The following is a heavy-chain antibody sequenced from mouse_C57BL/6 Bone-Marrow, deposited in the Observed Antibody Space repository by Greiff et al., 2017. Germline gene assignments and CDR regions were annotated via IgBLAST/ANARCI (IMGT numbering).Heavy chain of an antibody. V-gene: IGHV1-4*01. CDR1: GYTFTSYT. Sequence: QVQLQQSGAELARPGASVKMSCKASGYTFTSYTMHWVKQRPGQGLEWIGYINPSSGYTKYNQKFKDKATLTADKSSSTAYMQLSSLTSEDSAVEYCARQDGSSPYSAMDDRGHGASVTVSS. CDR3: ARQDGSSPYSAMDD. CDR2: INPSSGYT. D-gene: IGHD1-1*01. J-gene: IGHJ4*01.